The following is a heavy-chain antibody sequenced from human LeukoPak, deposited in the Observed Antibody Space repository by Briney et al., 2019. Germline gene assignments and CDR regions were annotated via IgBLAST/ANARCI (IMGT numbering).Heavy chain of an antibody. CDR3: AREEKTYSSSWSPFDY. V-gene: IGHV4-38-2*02. CDR2: IYYSGST. Sequence: SETLSLTCTVSGYSISSGYYWGWIRQPPGKGLEWIGSIYYSGSTYYNPSLKSRVTISLDTSKNQFSLNLNSVTAADTAVYFCAREEKTYSSSWSPFDYWGQGTLVTVSS. D-gene: IGHD6-13*01. J-gene: IGHJ4*02. CDR1: GYSISSGYY.